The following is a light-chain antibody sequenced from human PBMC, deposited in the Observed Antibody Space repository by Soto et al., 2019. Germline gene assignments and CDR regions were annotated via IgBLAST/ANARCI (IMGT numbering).Light chain of an antibody. J-gene: IGLJ1*01. CDR1: SSDVGGYNY. CDR2: EVT. CDR3: SSYADSNSPYV. V-gene: IGLV2-8*01. Sequence: QSVLTQPPSASGSPGQSVTISCTGTSSDVGGYNYVSWYQQHPGKAPKLMIYEVTQRPSGVPDRFSGSKSGNTASLTVSGLQAEDESDYYCSSYADSNSPYVFGTGTKVTVL.